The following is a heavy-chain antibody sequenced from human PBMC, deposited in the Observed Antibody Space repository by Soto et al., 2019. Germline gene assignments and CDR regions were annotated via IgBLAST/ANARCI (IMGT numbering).Heavy chain of an antibody. Sequence: SVKVSCKASGGTFSSYAISWVRQAPGQGLEWMGGIIPIFGTANYAQKFQGRVTITADESTSTAYMELSSLRSEDTAVYYCASGNGYCSGGSCYSDYYYGMDVWGQGTTVTVSS. J-gene: IGHJ6*02. CDR3: ASGNGYCSGGSCYSDYYYGMDV. V-gene: IGHV1-69*13. CDR2: IIPIFGTA. D-gene: IGHD2-15*01. CDR1: GGTFSSYA.